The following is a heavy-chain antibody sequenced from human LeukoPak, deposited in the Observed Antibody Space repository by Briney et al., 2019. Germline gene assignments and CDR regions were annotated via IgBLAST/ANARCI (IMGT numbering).Heavy chain of an antibody. D-gene: IGHD3-3*01. V-gene: IGHV3-30-3*01. CDR2: ISYDGSNK. Sequence: PGGSLRLSCAASGFTFSSYAMHWVRQAPGKGLEWVAVISYDGSNKYYADSVKGRFTISRDNSKNTLYLQMNSLRADDTAVYYCARPVYDLSNYFEYWGQGTPVTVSS. CDR3: ARPVYDLSNYFEY. CDR1: GFTFSSYA. J-gene: IGHJ4*02.